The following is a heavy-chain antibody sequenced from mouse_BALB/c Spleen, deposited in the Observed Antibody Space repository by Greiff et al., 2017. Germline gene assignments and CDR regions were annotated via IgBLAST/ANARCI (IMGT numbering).Heavy chain of an antibody. CDR1: GFSLTSYG. J-gene: IGHJ1*01. V-gene: IGHV2-9*02. CDR3: ARAYYRYDEVYWYFDV. CDR2: IWAGGST. Sequence: VMLVESGPGLVAPSQSLSITCTVSGFSLTSYGVHWVRQPPGKGLEWLGVIWAGGSTNYNSALMSRLSISKDNSKSQVFLKMNSLQTDDTAMYYCARAYYRYDEVYWYFDVWGAGTTVTVSS. D-gene: IGHD2-14*01.